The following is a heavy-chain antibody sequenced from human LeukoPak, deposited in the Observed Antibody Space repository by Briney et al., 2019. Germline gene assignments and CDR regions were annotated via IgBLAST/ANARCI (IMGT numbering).Heavy chain of an antibody. CDR1: AFTFSSYW. V-gene: IGHV3-74*01. CDR3: ARVGYGGTWYVYY. J-gene: IGHJ4*02. CDR2: INTDGSST. Sequence: PGRSLRLSCAASAFTFSSYWMHCVRHHPGKGLVWLSRINTDGSSTSYAASVKGRFTISGDSAKNTLYLQMNSRRAEDRAVYSCARVGYGGTWYVYYSGQRTPGSVSS. D-gene: IGHD6-13*01.